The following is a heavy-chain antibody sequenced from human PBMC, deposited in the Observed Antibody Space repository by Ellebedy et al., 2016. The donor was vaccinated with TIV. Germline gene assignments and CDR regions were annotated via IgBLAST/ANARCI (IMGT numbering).Heavy chain of an antibody. CDR1: GGSVSSHD. D-gene: IGHD1-26*01. J-gene: IGHJ4*01. CDR3: ARGPEVRVGATSVHY. CDR2: INTSGSA. Sequence: MPSETLSLTCSVSGGSVSSHDWSRIRQPAGKRLEWIGRINTSGSANYNPSLKSRVTMSLDTSKNQFSLKLTSGTAADTAVYYCARGPEVRVGATSVHYWGHGNLVTVSS. V-gene: IGHV4-4*07.